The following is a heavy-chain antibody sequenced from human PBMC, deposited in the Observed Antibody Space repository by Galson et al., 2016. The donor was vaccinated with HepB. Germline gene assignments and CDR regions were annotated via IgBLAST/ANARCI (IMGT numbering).Heavy chain of an antibody. CDR2: ISSSSSTI. J-gene: IGHJ4*02. V-gene: IGHV3-48*02. Sequence: SLRLSCAASGFTFSSYSMNWVRQAPGKGLEWVSYISSSSSTIYYADSVKGRFSISRDNAKNSLYLQMNSLRDVDTAVYYCTTSLVYYFDYWGQGTLVTVSS. CDR1: GFTFSSYS. D-gene: IGHD1-26*01. CDR3: TTSLVYYFDY.